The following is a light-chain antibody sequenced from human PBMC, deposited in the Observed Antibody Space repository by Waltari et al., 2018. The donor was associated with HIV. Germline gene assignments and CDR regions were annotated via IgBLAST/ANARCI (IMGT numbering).Light chain of an antibody. V-gene: IGLV2-23*02. CDR3: CSYAGSSTPV. CDR2: EVS. CDR1: SSDVGSYNL. Sequence: QSALTQPASVSGSPGQSITISSTGTSSDVGSYNLFSWYQQHPGKAPKLMIYEVSKRPSGVSNRFSGSKSGNTASLTISGLQAEDEADYYCCSYAGSSTPVFGGGTKLTVL. J-gene: IGLJ2*01.